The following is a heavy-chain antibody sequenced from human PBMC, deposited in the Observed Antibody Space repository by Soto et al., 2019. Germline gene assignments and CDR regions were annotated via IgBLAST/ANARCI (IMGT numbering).Heavy chain of an antibody. CDR2: ISYDGSNK. D-gene: IGHD1-26*01. Sequence: HPGGSLRLSCAASGFTFSSYGMHWVRQAPGKGLEWVAVISYDGSNKYYAESVKGRFTISRDNSKKTLYLQMNSLRAEDTAVYYCAKDRIPLVGATYYYYYGMDVWGQGTTVTVSS. CDR1: GFTFSSYG. CDR3: AKDRIPLVGATYYYYYGMDV. J-gene: IGHJ6*02. V-gene: IGHV3-30*18.